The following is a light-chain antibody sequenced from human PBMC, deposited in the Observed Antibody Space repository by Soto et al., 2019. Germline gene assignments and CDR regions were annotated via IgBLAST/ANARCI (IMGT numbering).Light chain of an antibody. J-gene: IGKJ1*01. V-gene: IGKV3-15*01. CDR3: QQYRSWPLT. Sequence: EIVLTQSPAALSVSPGGRATLSCRASQDVMYDLAWYQQKPGQAPRLLVYGASTRATDAPPRFRGSGSGREFSLTISSLQSEDFATYYCQQYRSWPLTCGQGSRVEIK. CDR2: GAS. CDR1: QDVMYD.